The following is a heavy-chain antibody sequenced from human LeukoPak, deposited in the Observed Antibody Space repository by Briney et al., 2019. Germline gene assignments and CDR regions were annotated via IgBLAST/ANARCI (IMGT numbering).Heavy chain of an antibody. D-gene: IGHD3-9*01. J-gene: IGHJ4*02. Sequence: PGGSLRLSCAASGFTFSSYAMSWVRQAPGKGLEWVSAISGSGGSTYYADSVKGRFTISRDNSKNTLYLQMNSLRAEDTAVYYCAKGTSLINILTGYFYYFDYWGQGILVTVSS. V-gene: IGHV3-23*01. CDR2: ISGSGGST. CDR1: GFTFSSYA. CDR3: AKGTSLINILTGYFYYFDY.